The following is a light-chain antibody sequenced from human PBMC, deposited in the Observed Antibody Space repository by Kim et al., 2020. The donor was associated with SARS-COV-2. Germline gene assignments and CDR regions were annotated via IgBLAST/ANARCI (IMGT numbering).Light chain of an antibody. Sequence: VEERVPISRHGRHGSITYLNWYQHKPGRAPRPLFSVASSVGTEVPDRFSGSGSGTDITLTISRLQPEDIGTYYCQQYANLPLTVGGGTKVDIK. CDR2: VAS. CDR1: HGSITY. CDR3: QQYANLPLT. V-gene: IGKV1-33*01. J-gene: IGKJ4*01.